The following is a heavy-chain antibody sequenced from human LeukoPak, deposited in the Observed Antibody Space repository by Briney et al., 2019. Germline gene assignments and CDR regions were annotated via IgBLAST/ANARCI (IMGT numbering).Heavy chain of an antibody. CDR2: IWYDGSNK. V-gene: IGHV3-33*01. J-gene: IGHJ6*02. CDR3: TRDRYGMDV. CDR1: GFTFRNHG. Sequence: PGGSLRLSCAASGFTFRNHGMYWVRKAPGKGLEWVAVIWYDGSNKYYGDSVKGRFTISRENAKNSLYLQMNSLRAGDTAVYYCTRDRYGMDVWGQGTTVTVSS.